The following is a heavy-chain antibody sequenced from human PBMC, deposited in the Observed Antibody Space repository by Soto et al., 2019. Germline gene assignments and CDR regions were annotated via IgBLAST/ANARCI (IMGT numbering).Heavy chain of an antibody. J-gene: IGHJ4*02. V-gene: IGHV1-69*13. Sequence: SVKVSCKASGGTFSSYAISWVRQAPGQGLEWMGGIIPIFGTANYAQKFQGRVTITADESTSTAYMELSSLRSEDTAVYYCARDGGSSGWFDYWGQGTLVTVSS. CDR2: IIPIFGTA. D-gene: IGHD6-19*01. CDR3: ARDGGSSGWFDY. CDR1: GGTFSSYA.